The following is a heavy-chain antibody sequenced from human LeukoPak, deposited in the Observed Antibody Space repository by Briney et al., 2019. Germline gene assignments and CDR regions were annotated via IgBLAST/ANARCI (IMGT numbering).Heavy chain of an antibody. J-gene: IGHJ4*02. CDR2: IIPIFGTA. CDR1: GGTFSSYA. Sequence: SVKVSCKASGGTFSSYAISWVRQAPGQGLEWMGGIIPIFGTANYAQKFQGRVTITADESTSTAYMELSSLRSEDTAVYYCARGLFSVELLDYWGQGTLVTVSS. V-gene: IGHV1-69*13. D-gene: IGHD4-23*01. CDR3: ARGLFSVELLDY.